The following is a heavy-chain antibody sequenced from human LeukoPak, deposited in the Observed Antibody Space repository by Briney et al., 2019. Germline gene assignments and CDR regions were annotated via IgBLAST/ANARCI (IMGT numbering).Heavy chain of an antibody. Sequence: PSETLSLTCTVSGGSISSYYWSWIRQPAGKGLEWIGRIYTSGSTNYNPSLKSRVTMSVDTSKNQFSLKLSSVTAADTAVYYCARDGAWGTIFGVVIQDAFDIWGQGTTVTVSS. CDR1: GGSISSYY. CDR3: ARDGAWGTIFGVVIQDAFDI. V-gene: IGHV4-4*07. J-gene: IGHJ3*02. CDR2: IYTSGST. D-gene: IGHD3-3*01.